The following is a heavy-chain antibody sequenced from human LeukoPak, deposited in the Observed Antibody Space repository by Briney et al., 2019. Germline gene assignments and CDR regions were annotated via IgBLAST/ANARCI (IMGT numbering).Heavy chain of an antibody. Sequence: ASVKVSCKASGYTFTGYYVHWVRQAPGQGLEWMGWINPNSGGTNYAQKFQGRVTMTRDTSISTAYMELSRLRSDDTAVYYCARDSAGWLQLGYYFDYWGQGTLVTVSS. CDR1: GYTFTGYY. D-gene: IGHD5-24*01. V-gene: IGHV1-2*02. J-gene: IGHJ4*02. CDR3: ARDSAGWLQLGYYFDY. CDR2: INPNSGGT.